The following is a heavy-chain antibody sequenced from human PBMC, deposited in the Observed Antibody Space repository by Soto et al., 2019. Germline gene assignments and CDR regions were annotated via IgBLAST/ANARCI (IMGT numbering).Heavy chain of an antibody. CDR3: ARQAYYYDSSGYYPYYYYGMDV. J-gene: IGHJ6*02. CDR2: IYYSGST. Sequence: SETLSLTCTVSGGSISSYYWSWIRQPPGKGLEWIGSIYYSGSTYYNPSLKSRVTISVDTSKNQFSLKLSSVTAADTAVYYCARQAYYYDSSGYYPYYYYGMDVWGQGTTVTVSS. V-gene: IGHV4-39*01. D-gene: IGHD3-22*01. CDR1: GGSISSYY.